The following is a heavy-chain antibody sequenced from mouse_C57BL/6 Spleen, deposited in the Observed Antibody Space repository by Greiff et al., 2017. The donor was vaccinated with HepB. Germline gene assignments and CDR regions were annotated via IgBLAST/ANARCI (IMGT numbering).Heavy chain of an antibody. CDR3: ARWGGVYSNYPSWFAY. V-gene: IGHV1-81*01. D-gene: IGHD2-5*01. J-gene: IGHJ3*01. CDR2: IYPRSGNT. CDR1: GYTFTSYG. Sequence: VQLQQSGAELARPGASVKLSCKASGYTFTSYGISWVKQRTGQGLEWIGEIYPRSGNTYYNEKFKGKATLTADKSSSTAYMELRSLTSEDSAVYCGARWGGVYSNYPSWFAYWGQGTLVTVSA.